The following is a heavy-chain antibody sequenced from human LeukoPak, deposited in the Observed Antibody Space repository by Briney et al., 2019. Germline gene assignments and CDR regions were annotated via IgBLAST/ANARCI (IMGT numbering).Heavy chain of an antibody. CDR1: GFTFSSYG. CDR3: AREYYYGSGSYRANWFDP. V-gene: IGHV3-66*01. CDR2: IYSGGST. Sequence: GGSLRLSCAASGFTFSSYGMNWVRQAPGKGLEWVSVIYSGGSTYYADSVKGRFTISRDNSKNTLYLQMNSLRAEDTAVYYCAREYYYGSGSYRANWFDPWGQGTLVTVSS. J-gene: IGHJ5*02. D-gene: IGHD3-10*01.